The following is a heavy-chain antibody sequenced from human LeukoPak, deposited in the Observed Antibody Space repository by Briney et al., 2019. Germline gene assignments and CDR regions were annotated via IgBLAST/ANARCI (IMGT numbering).Heavy chain of an antibody. CDR1: GYTFTGYY. CDR2: INPNSGGR. D-gene: IGHD4-17*01. CDR3: ASTQGDYGDYFDY. V-gene: IGHV1-2*06. J-gene: IGHJ4*02. Sequence: ASVKVSCKASGYTFTGYYMHWVRQAPGQGLEWMGRINPNSGGRNYAQKFQGRVTMTRDTSISTAYMELSRLRSDDTAVYYCASTQGDYGDYFDYWGQGTLVTVSS.